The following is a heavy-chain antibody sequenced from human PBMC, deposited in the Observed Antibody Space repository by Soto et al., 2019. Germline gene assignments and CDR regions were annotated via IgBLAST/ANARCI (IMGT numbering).Heavy chain of an antibody. V-gene: IGHV3-30*18. CDR1: GFTFSSYG. CDR2: ISYDGSNK. Sequence: QVQLVEAGGGVVQPGRSLRLSFAASGFTFSSYGMHWVRQAPGKGLEWVALISYDGSNKYYADSVKGRFTISRDNSKSTLSLQMNSLRAEGTAVDYCAKNSGYSYGFPFEFWGQGTLVTVAS. J-gene: IGHJ4*02. D-gene: IGHD5-18*01. CDR3: AKNSGYSYGFPFEF.